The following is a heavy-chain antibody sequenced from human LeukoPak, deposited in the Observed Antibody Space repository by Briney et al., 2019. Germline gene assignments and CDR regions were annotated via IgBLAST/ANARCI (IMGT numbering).Heavy chain of an antibody. CDR1: GFTVRSDD. Sequence: GGSLRLSCAAFGFTVRSDDMNWVRQAPGKGLEWVSILDSDGSPSYADSVKGRFTISRDNSKNTLDLQMNSLRAEDTAVYYCARAAAGRAYYHYGMDVWGQGTTVTVSS. D-gene: IGHD6-13*01. J-gene: IGHJ6*02. CDR3: ARAAAGRAYYHYGMDV. CDR2: LDSDGSP. V-gene: IGHV3-53*01.